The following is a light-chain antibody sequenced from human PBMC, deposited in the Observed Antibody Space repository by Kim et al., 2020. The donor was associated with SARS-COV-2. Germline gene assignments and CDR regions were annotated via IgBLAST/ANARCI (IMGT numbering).Light chain of an antibody. CDR2: QDS. V-gene: IGLV3-1*01. CDR1: KLGNKY. Sequence: VSPGQTASITCSGDKLGNKYVCWYRQKPGQSPALVIYQDSLRPSGIPERFSGYNSGNTATLTISGTQAMDEADYYCQAWDSTTWVFGGGTKLTVL. J-gene: IGLJ3*02. CDR3: QAWDSTTWV.